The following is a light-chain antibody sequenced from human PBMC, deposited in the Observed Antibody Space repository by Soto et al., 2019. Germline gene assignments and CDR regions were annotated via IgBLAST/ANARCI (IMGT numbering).Light chain of an antibody. Sequence: DIQMTQSPSSLSASVRDGVTLTCRASQSISSYLNWYQQKPGKAPKLLIYAASSLQSGVPSRFSGSGSGTDFTLTIRSLQPEDLATYYCQKSYSTLSITVGNGKRLGIK. CDR3: QKSYSTLSIT. CDR1: QSISSY. V-gene: IGKV1-39*01. CDR2: AAS. J-gene: IGKJ5*01.